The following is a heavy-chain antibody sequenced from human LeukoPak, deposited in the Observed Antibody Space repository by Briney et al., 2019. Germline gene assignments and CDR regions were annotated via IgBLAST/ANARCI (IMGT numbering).Heavy chain of an antibody. CDR1: GGSVSSYY. Sequence: SETLSLTCTVSGGSVSSYYWSWIRQPPGQGLEWIGYISDSGSTNYNPFLESRITISADTAGNQFSLWLSSVTAADTAVYYCARKISYISVFDYWGQGTLVAVSS. V-gene: IGHV4-59*02. CDR3: ARKISYISVFDY. D-gene: IGHD2-15*01. J-gene: IGHJ4*02. CDR2: ISDSGST.